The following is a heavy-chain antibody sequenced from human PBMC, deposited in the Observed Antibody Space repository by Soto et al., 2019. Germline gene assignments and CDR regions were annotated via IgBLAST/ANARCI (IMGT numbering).Heavy chain of an antibody. J-gene: IGHJ3*02. V-gene: IGHV4-59*01. CDR3: ARHRHFDWFVDAFDI. CDR2: IYYRGST. CDR1: GGSISSYY. Sequence: QVQLQESGPGLVKPSETLSLTCTVSGGSISSYYWSWIRQPPGKGLEWIGYIYYRGSTNYNPSLKSRVTISVDTSKNQFSLKLSSVTAADTAVYYCARHRHFDWFVDAFDIWGQGTMVTVSS. D-gene: IGHD3-9*01.